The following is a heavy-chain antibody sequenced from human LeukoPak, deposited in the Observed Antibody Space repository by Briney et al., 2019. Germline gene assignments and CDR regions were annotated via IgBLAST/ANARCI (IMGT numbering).Heavy chain of an antibody. CDR2: IYYSGST. D-gene: IGHD3-10*01. V-gene: IGHV4-59*01. Sequence: PSETLSLTCTVSGGSISSYYWSWIRQPPGKGLEWIGYIYYSGSTNYNPSLKSRVTISVDTSKNQFSLKLSSVTAADTAVYYCASLWFGELYNWFDPWGQGTLVTVSS. J-gene: IGHJ5*02. CDR1: GGSISSYY. CDR3: ASLWFGELYNWFDP.